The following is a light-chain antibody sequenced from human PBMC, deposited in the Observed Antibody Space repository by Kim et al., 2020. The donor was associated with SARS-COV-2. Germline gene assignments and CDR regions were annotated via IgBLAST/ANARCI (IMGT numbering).Light chain of an antibody. J-gene: IGLJ3*02. CDR3: NSRDSSGDRWV. CDR1: SIRSYF. Sequence: ALDRTASITGKGDSIRSYFASWYQQKPGQAPVLVLYPETNRPSGIPDRFSGSVSGNMSSLTITGAQAEDEADYYCNSRDSSGDRWVFGGGTQLTVL. V-gene: IGLV3-19*01. CDR2: PET.